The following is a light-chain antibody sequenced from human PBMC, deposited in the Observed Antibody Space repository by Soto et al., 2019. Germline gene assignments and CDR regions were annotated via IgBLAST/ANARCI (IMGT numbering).Light chain of an antibody. CDR3: QQSFSTPYT. CDR1: QSISSF. J-gene: IGKJ2*01. CDR2: AAS. Sequence: DTQMTQSPSSLSASVGDRVTITCRASQSISSFLNWYQQKPGKAPKLLIYAASSLQSGVPSRFRGSGSGTDFTLTISNLQPEDFATYYCQQSFSTPYTFGQGTKLEIK. V-gene: IGKV1-39*01.